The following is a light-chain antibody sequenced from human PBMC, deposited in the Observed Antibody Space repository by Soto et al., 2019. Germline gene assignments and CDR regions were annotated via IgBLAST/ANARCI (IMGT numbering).Light chain of an antibody. CDR2: EVT. CDR1: SSDVGGYKY. J-gene: IGLJ1*01. CDR3: SSHAGSIL. V-gene: IGLV2-8*01. Sequence: QSALTQPPSASGSPGQSVTISCTGTSSDVGGYKYVSWYQQHPGKAPKLMIYEVTKRPSGVPDRFSGSKSGNTASLTVSWLQAEDEADYYCSSHAGSILFGTGTKVTVL.